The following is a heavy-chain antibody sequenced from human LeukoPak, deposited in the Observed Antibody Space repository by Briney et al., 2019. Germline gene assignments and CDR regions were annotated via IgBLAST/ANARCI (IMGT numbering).Heavy chain of an antibody. D-gene: IGHD1-26*01. Sequence: PGGSLRLSCAASGFTFDDYAMHWVRQAPGKGLEWVSGISWNSGSIGYAGSVKGRFTISRDNAKNSLYLQMNSLRAEDTALYYCAKDRFEVVGATQIDYWGQGTLVTVSS. CDR3: AKDRFEVVGATQIDY. CDR2: ISWNSGSI. CDR1: GFTFDDYA. V-gene: IGHV3-9*01. J-gene: IGHJ4*02.